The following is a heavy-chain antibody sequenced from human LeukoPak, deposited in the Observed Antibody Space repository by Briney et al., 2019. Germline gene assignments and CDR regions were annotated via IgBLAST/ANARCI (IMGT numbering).Heavy chain of an antibody. CDR3: ARTDCTNGVCLYYYGMDV. Sequence: SVKVSCRASGGTYSSYAISWVRQAPGQGLEWMGGIIPIFGTANYAQKFQGRVTITADESTSTAYMELSSLRSEDTAVYYCARTDCTNGVCLYYYGMDVWGQGTTVTVSS. D-gene: IGHD2-8*01. CDR1: GGTYSSYA. V-gene: IGHV1-69*13. J-gene: IGHJ6*02. CDR2: IIPIFGTA.